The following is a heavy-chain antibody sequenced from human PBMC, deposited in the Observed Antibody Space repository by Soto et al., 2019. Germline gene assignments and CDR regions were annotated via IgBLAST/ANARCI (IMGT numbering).Heavy chain of an antibody. D-gene: IGHD3-22*01. J-gene: IGHJ6*02. CDR3: ASGIVVGTHHYYYGMEV. Sequence: SETLSLTCTVSGGSISSGGYYWSWIRQHPGKGLEWIGYIYYSGSTYYNPSLKSRVTISVDTSKNQFSLKLSSVTAADTAVYYCASGIVVGTHHYYYGMEVSGQGTTVTVSS. CDR1: GGSISSGGYY. CDR2: IYYSGST. V-gene: IGHV4-31*03.